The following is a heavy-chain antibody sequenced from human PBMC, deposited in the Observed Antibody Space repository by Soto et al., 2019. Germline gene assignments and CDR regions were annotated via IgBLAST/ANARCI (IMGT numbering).Heavy chain of an antibody. J-gene: IGHJ1*01. CDR2: ISSSSSYI. CDR1: GFTFSSYS. V-gene: IGHV3-21*01. D-gene: IGHD3-22*01. Sequence: GGSLRFSCAASGFTFSSYSMNWVRQAPGKGLEWVSSISSSSSYIYYADSVKGRFTISRDNAKNSLYLQMNSLRAEDTAVYYCARDYYDSSGYYPEYFQHWGQGTLVTVSS. CDR3: ARDYYDSSGYYPEYFQH.